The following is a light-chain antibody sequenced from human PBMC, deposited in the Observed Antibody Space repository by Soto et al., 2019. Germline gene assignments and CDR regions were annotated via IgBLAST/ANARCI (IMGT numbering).Light chain of an antibody. J-gene: IGKJ4*01. CDR2: DVS. CDR1: QSVGSSS. V-gene: IGKV3-20*01. Sequence: EIVLTQSPFTLSVSPVNRSTLSFIASQSVGSSSLAWYQQKPGQAPRLLMYDVSSRATGIPDRFSGSGSGTDFTLTISRLEPEDFAVYYCQQYSSSPLTFGGGTKVDIK. CDR3: QQYSSSPLT.